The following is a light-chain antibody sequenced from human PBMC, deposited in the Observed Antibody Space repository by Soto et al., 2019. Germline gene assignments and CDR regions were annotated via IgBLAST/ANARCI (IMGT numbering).Light chain of an antibody. CDR1: SPNIGNNY. J-gene: IGLJ2*01. Sequence: QSVLTQSPSVSAAPGQKVTISCSGSSPNIGNNYVSWYQQLPGTAPKLLIYDNNKRPSGIPDRFSGSKSGTSGTLDITGLQTGDEADYYCATWDGSLPGEVFGGGTKLTVL. CDR3: ATWDGSLPGEV. CDR2: DNN. V-gene: IGLV1-51*01.